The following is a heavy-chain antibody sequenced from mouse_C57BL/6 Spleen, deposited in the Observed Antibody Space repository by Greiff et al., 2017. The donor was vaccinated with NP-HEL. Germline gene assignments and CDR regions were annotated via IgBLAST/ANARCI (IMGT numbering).Heavy chain of an antibody. Sequence: QVQLQQPGAELVMPGASVKLSCKASGYTFTSYWMHWVKQRPGQGLEWLGELDPSDSYTNYNQKFKGKSTLTVDKSSSTAYMQLRSLTAEDSAVYYCARRDYGSSVDYWGQGTTLTVSS. CDR3: ARRDYGSSVDY. CDR2: LDPSDSYT. V-gene: IGHV1-69*01. D-gene: IGHD1-1*01. CDR1: GYTFTSYW. J-gene: IGHJ2*01.